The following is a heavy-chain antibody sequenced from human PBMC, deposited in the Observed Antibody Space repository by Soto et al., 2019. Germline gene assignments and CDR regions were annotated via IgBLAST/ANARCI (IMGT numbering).Heavy chain of an antibody. J-gene: IGHJ5*02. V-gene: IGHV4-30-4*01. CDR1: GGSISSADYY. Sequence: SETLSLTCTVSGGSISSADYYWSWLRQPPGKGLEWIGYIYYSGSTYYNPSLKSRVTISLDTSKNQFSLKLTSVTAADPAVYFCATHSGYYDSSGYCCFNRCGRGTLVTVSS. CDR2: IYYSGST. CDR3: ATHSGYYDSSGYCCFNR. D-gene: IGHD3-22*01.